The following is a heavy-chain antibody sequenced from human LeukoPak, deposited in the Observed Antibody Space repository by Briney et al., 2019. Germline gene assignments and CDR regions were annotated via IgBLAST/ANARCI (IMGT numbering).Heavy chain of an antibody. CDR1: GFIFSNYA. CDR3: ARDSTYWYDSGSSGPHYFDY. D-gene: IGHD3-10*01. CDR2: ISSDGSKT. J-gene: IGHJ4*02. V-gene: IGHV3-30*01. Sequence: GGSLRLSCAASGFIFSNYAMHWVRQAPGKGLEWVALISSDGSKTYHADSVKGRLSISSDNSKNTLYLQLNSLRAEDTSVYYCARDSTYWYDSGSSGPHYFDYWGQGTLVTVSS.